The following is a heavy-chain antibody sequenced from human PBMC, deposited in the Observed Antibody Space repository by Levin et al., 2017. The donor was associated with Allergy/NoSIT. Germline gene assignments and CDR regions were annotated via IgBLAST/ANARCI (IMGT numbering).Heavy chain of an antibody. D-gene: IGHD5-12*01. V-gene: IGHV3-21*01. J-gene: IGHJ4*02. CDR1: GFTFSDFI. CDR3: ARDKGYSGYEGGFDY. CDR2: ISSGSSYI. Sequence: ASVKVSCAASGFTFSDFIMNWVRQAPGKGLEWVSSISSGSSYIYYADSVKGRFTISRDNANNSLYLQVNSLRAEDTALYYCARDKGYSGYEGGFDYWGQGTLVTVSS.